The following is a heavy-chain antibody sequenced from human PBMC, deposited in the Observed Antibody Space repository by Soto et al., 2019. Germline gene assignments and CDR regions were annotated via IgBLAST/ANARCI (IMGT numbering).Heavy chain of an antibody. CDR2: VKSKPEGGAT. CDR1: GFTFRDYA. Sequence: EVQLVESGGGLVQPGRSLRLSCSDSGFTFRDYAMTWFRQAPGKGLEWVGCVKSKPEGGATHYAASVRGRFTISRDDSSSIAYLQMNSLKTEDTAVYYCTRDGVGGYGDSWGQGTLVTVSS. J-gene: IGHJ1*01. D-gene: IGHD3-22*01. CDR3: TRDGVGGYGDS. V-gene: IGHV3-49*03.